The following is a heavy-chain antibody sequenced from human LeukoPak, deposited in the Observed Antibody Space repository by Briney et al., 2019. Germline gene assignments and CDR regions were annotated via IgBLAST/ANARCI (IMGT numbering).Heavy chain of an antibody. V-gene: IGHV3-23*01. Sequence: GGSLRLSCAASGFIFSSYSMSWVRQAPGKGLEWVSVITGSGGNTYYADSVKGRFTISKDNSKNTVYQQMSSLRVDDTAVYYCAKAASSSWPSYYYGMDVWGQGTTVTVSS. CDR3: AKAASSSWPSYYYGMDV. D-gene: IGHD6-13*01. CDR2: ITGSGGNT. J-gene: IGHJ6*02. CDR1: GFIFSSYS.